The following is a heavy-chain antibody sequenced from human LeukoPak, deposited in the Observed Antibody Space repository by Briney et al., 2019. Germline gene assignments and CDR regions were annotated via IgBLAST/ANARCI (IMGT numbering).Heavy chain of an antibody. CDR3: ARHGVPAAMDYFDY. CDR1: GGSMSPYY. D-gene: IGHD2-2*01. Sequence: SETLSLTCSVSGGSMSPYYWNWIRQPPGKGLEWIGYQYYSGATDYNPSLKSRVTFSVDTSKNLFSLKLSCVTAADTAVYYCARHGVPAAMDYFDYWGQGTLVTVSS. J-gene: IGHJ4*02. V-gene: IGHV4-59*08. CDR2: QYYSGAT.